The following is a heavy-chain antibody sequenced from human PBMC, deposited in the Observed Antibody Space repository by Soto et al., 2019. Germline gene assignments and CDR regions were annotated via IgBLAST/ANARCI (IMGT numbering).Heavy chain of an antibody. V-gene: IGHV1-69*13. CDR1: GGTFSSYA. Sequence: SVKVSCKASGGTFSSYAISWVRQAPGQGLEWMGGIIPIFGTANYAQKFQGRVTITADESTSTAYMELSSLRSEDTAVYYCARDGYSYGHNWFDPWGQGNLVTVS. J-gene: IGHJ5*02. CDR2: IIPIFGTA. D-gene: IGHD5-18*01. CDR3: ARDGYSYGHNWFDP.